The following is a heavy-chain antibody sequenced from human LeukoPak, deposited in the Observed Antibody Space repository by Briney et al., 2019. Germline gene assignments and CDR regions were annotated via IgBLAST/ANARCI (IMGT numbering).Heavy chain of an antibody. CDR1: GGSFSGYY. D-gene: IGHD3-3*01. CDR2: INHSGST. CDR3: ARSQWLLFGQRAFDY. Sequence: SETLSLTCAVYGGSFSGYYWSWIRQPPEKGLEWIGEINHSGSTNYNPSLKSRVTISVDTSKNQFSLKLSSVTAADTAVYYCARSQWLLFGQRAFDYWGQGTLVTVSS. V-gene: IGHV4-34*01. J-gene: IGHJ4*02.